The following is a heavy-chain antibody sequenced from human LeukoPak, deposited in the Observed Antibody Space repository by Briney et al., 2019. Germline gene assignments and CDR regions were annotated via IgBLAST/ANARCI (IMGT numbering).Heavy chain of an antibody. V-gene: IGHV3-23*01. CDR2: ISGSGDST. CDR3: VKGCSYTSCYTSDY. Sequence: PGGSLRLSCAASGFTFNNYAMTWVRQAPGKGLEWVSTISGSGDSTHYADSVKGRFTISRDNSKNMLYLQMNSLRVEGTAIYYCVKGCSYTSCYTSDYWGQGTLVTVSS. CDR1: GFTFNNYA. D-gene: IGHD2-2*02. J-gene: IGHJ4*02.